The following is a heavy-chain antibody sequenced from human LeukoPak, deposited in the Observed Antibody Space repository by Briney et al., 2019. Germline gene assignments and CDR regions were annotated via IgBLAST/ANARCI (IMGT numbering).Heavy chain of an antibody. Sequence: WVRQAPGKGLEWVSSISSSSSYIYYADSVKGRFTISRDNSKNTLYLQMNSLRAEDTAVYYCARRGTGVVTINYYYYYYMDVWGKGTTVTVSS. V-gene: IGHV3-21*04. CDR3: ARRGTGVVTINYYYYYYMDV. D-gene: IGHD3-3*01. J-gene: IGHJ6*03. CDR2: ISSSSSYI.